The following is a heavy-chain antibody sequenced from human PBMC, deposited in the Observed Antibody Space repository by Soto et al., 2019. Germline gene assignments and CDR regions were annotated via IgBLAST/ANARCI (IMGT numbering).Heavy chain of an antibody. CDR1: GFTFSSYS. D-gene: IGHD6-19*01. J-gene: IGHJ5*02. Sequence: PGGSLRLSCAASGFTFSSYSMNWVRQAPGKGLEWVSYISSSSSTIYYADSVKGRFTISRDNAKNSLYLQMNSLKTEDTAVYYCTNQWLDWYNWFDPWGQGTLVTVSS. CDR2: ISSSSSTI. CDR3: TNQWLDWYNWFDP. V-gene: IGHV3-48*01.